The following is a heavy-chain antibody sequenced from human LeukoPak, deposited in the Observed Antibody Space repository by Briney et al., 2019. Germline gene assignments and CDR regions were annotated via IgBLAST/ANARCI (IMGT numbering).Heavy chain of an antibody. J-gene: IGHJ4*02. CDR3: ARVNYYYDSSRFDY. V-gene: IGHV3-33*01. D-gene: IGHD3-22*01. CDR1: GFTFSSYG. Sequence: GRSLRLSCAASGFTFSSYGMHWVRQAPGKGLEWVAVIWYDGSNKYYADSVKGRFTISRDNSKNTLYLQMNSLRAEDTAVYYCARVNYYYDSSRFDYWGQGTLVTVSS. CDR2: IWYDGSNK.